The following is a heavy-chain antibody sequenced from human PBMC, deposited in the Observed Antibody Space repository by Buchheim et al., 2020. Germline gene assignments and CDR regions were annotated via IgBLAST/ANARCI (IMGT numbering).Heavy chain of an antibody. CDR2: IFNTAGGT. Sequence: EVQVVESGGGLVQPGGSLRLSCAASGFTFSSYAMTWVRQAPGKELEWVSTIFNTAGGTYYADSVKGRFTISRGNSQNMVYLQMNTLGAEDTALYYCARRMTFGATPGLDPWGQGTL. D-gene: IGHD3/OR15-3a*01. CDR3: ARRMTFGATPGLDP. J-gene: IGHJ5*02. V-gene: IGHV3-23*04. CDR1: GFTFSSYA.